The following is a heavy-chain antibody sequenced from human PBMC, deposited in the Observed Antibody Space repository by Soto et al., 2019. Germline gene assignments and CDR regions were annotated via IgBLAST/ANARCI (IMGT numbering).Heavy chain of an antibody. Sequence: ASVKVSCKVSGYTLTELSMHWVRQAPGKGLEWMGGFDPEDGETIYAQKFQGRVTMTEDTSTDTAYMELSSLRAEDTAVYYCAKVAATPARRQKAGYYMDVWGKGTTVTVSS. CDR2: FDPEDGET. CDR1: GYTLTELS. J-gene: IGHJ6*03. CDR3: AKVAATPARRQKAGYYMDV. V-gene: IGHV1-24*01. D-gene: IGHD2-15*01.